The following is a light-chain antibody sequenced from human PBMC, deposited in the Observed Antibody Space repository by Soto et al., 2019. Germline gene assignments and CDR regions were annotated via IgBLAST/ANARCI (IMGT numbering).Light chain of an antibody. Sequence: QSALPQPASVSGSPGPSITISCTGTSSDVGGYNYVSWYQQHPGKAPKLMIYEVSNRPSGVSNRFSGSKSGNTASLTISGLQAEDEADYYCSSYTSNSIPVVFGGGTKVTVL. J-gene: IGLJ2*01. V-gene: IGLV2-14*01. CDR2: EVS. CDR3: SSYTSNSIPVV. CDR1: SSDVGGYNY.